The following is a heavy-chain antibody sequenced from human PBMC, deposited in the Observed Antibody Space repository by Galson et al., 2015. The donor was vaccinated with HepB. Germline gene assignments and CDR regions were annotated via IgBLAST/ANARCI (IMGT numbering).Heavy chain of an antibody. CDR1: GFNFSTYA. Sequence: LSCAASGFNFSTYAMHWVRQAPGKGLDWVAVISHLGNNKYHADSVEGRFTISRDNSQNILYLQMSSLRSEDTAVYYCARVGRGFDFGLDAWGHGTLVTVSS. CDR2: ISHLGNNK. D-gene: IGHD3-22*01. CDR3: ARVGRGFDFGLDA. J-gene: IGHJ5*01. V-gene: IGHV3-30-3*01.